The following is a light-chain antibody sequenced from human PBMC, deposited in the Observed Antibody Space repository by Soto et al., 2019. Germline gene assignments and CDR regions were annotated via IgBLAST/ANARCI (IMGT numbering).Light chain of an antibody. CDR1: SSNIGSNY. V-gene: IGLV1-47*01. CDR3: AAWDDSLNGWV. Sequence: QLVLTQPPSASGTPGQRVNISCSGSSSNIGSNYVYWYRQFPGTAPKLLIQRNNQRPSGVPARFSGSKSGTSASLAISGLRSEDEADYYCAAWDDSLNGWVFGGGTKVTVL. CDR2: RNN. J-gene: IGLJ3*02.